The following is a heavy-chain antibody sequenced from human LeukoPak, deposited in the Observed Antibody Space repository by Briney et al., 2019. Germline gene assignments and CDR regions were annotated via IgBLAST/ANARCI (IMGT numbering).Heavy chain of an antibody. V-gene: IGHV3-48*03. CDR2: ISSSGTTI. Sequence: PGGSLRLSCAASGFTFSSYEMNWVRQAPGKGLEWVSYISSSGTTIYYADSVKGRFTISRDNAKNSLYLQMNSLRAEDTAVYYCASTRRIAAAALYFDYWGQGTLVTVSS. CDR3: ASTRRIAAAALYFDY. J-gene: IGHJ4*02. CDR1: GFTFSSYE. D-gene: IGHD6-13*01.